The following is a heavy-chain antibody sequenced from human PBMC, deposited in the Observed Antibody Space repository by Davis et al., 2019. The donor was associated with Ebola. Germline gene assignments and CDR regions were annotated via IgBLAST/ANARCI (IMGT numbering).Heavy chain of an antibody. CDR3: ARSSIAARPGYYYGMDV. CDR2: TSSSSSYI. Sequence: GESLKISCAASGFTFSSYSMNWVRQAPGKGLEWVSSTSSSSSYIYYADSVKGRFTISRDNAKNSLYLQMNSLRAEDTAEYYCARSSIAARPGYYYGMDVWGQGTTVTVSS. J-gene: IGHJ6*02. V-gene: IGHV3-21*01. D-gene: IGHD6-6*01. CDR1: GFTFSSYS.